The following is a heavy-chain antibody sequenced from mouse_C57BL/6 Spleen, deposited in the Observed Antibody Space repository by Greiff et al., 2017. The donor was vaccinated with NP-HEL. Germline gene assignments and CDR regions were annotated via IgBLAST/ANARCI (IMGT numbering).Heavy chain of an antibody. CDR3: ARGPTIVTTEYFDY. Sequence: EVQRVESGGGLVKPGGSLKLSCAASGFTFSSYAMSWVRQTPEKRLEWVATISDGGSYTYYPDNVKGRFTISRDNAKNNLYLQMSHLKSEDTAMYYCARGPTIVTTEYFDYWGQGTTLTVSS. CDR1: GFTFSSYA. J-gene: IGHJ2*01. CDR2: ISDGGSYT. V-gene: IGHV5-4*01. D-gene: IGHD2-5*01.